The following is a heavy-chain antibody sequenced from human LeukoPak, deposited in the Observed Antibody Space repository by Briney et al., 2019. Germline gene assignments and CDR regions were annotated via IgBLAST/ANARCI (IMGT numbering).Heavy chain of an antibody. V-gene: IGHV4-4*07. J-gene: IGHJ4*02. CDR3: ARGKGYYYDSSGYWGLFDY. Sequence: PSETLSLTCTVSGGSISSYYWSWIRQPAGKGLEWIGRIYNSGSTTYNPSLKSRVTMSVDTSKNQFSLKLSSVTAADTAVYYCARGKGYYYDSSGYWGLFDYWGQGTLVTVSS. D-gene: IGHD3-22*01. CDR1: GGSISSYY. CDR2: IYNSGST.